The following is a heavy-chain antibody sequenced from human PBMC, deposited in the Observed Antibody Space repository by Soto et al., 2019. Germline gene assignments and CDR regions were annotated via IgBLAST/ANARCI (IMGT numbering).Heavy chain of an antibody. D-gene: IGHD6-13*01. CDR1: GGSISSSSYY. V-gene: IGHV4-39*01. Sequence: SETLSLTCTFSGGSISSSSYYWGWIRQPPGKGLEWIGSIYYSGSTYYNPSLKSRVTISVDTSKNQFSLKLSSVTAADTAVYYCASPGYSSSWYPFDYWGQGTLVTVSS. CDR3: ASPGYSSSWYPFDY. J-gene: IGHJ4*02. CDR2: IYYSGST.